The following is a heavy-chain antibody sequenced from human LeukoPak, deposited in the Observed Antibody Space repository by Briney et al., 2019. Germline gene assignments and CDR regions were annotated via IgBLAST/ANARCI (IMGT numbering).Heavy chain of an antibody. V-gene: IGHV4-34*01. CDR2: INHSGST. Sequence: SETLSLTCAVYGGSFSGYYWSWIRQPPGKGLEWIGEINHSGSTNYNPSLKSRVTMSVDTSKNQFSLKLSSVTAADTAVYYCARDVGGYCSSTSCYHNWFDPWGQGTLVTVSS. CDR1: GGSFSGYY. CDR3: ARDVGGYCSSTSCYHNWFDP. D-gene: IGHD2-2*01. J-gene: IGHJ5*02.